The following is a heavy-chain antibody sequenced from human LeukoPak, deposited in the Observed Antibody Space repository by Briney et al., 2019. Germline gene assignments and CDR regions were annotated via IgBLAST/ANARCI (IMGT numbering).Heavy chain of an antibody. CDR3: ARSSVGYDFWSGSFDY. J-gene: IGHJ4*02. CDR2: IYYSGST. D-gene: IGHD3-3*01. Sequence: SETLSLTCTVSGGSISSYYWSWIRQPPGKGLEWIGYIYYSGSTNYNPSLKSRVTISVDTSKNQFSLKLSSVTAADTAVYYRARSSVGYDFWSGSFDYWGQGTLVTVSS. CDR1: GGSISSYY. V-gene: IGHV4-59*01.